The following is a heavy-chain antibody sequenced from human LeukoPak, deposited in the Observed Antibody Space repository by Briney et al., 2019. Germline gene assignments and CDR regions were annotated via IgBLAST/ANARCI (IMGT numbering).Heavy chain of an antibody. Sequence: GGSLRLSCAASGFTFSSYEMNWVRQAPGKGLEWVSYISSSGSTIYYADSAKGRFTISRDNAKNSLYLQMNSLRAEDTAVYYCARGPQWFGELLYPRYFDYWGQGTLVTVSS. CDR2: ISSSGSTI. V-gene: IGHV3-48*03. CDR3: ARGPQWFGELLYPRYFDY. CDR1: GFTFSSYE. J-gene: IGHJ4*02. D-gene: IGHD3-10*01.